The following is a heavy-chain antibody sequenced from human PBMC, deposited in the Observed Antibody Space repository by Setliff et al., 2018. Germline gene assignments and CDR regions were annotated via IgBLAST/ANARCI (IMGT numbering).Heavy chain of an antibody. Sequence: ASVKVSCKASGYTFTGYYMHWVRQAPGQGLEWMGWINPNSGGTNYAQKFQGWVTMTRDTSISTAYMELSRLTSDDMDVYFCARSDHLVVDGFDVWGQGTMVTVS. D-gene: IGHD3-16*01. CDR3: ARSDHLVVDGFDV. CDR1: GYTFTGYY. J-gene: IGHJ3*01. CDR2: INPNSGGT. V-gene: IGHV1-2*04.